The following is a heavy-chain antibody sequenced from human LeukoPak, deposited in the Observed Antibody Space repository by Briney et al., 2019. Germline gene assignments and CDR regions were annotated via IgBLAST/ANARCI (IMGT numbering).Heavy chain of an antibody. Sequence: ASVKVSCKASGYTFTSYGISWVRQAPGQGLEWMGWINTNTGNPTYAQGFTGRFVFSLDTSVSTAYLQISSLKAEDTAVYYCARSPGIAARRMRWFDPWGQGTLVTVSS. CDR1: GYTFTSYG. CDR3: ARSPGIAARRMRWFDP. D-gene: IGHD6-6*01. CDR2: INTNTGNP. J-gene: IGHJ5*02. V-gene: IGHV7-4-1*02.